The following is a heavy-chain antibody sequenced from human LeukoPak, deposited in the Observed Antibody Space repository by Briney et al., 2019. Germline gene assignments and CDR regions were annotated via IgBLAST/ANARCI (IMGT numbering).Heavy chain of an antibody. Sequence: ASVKVSCKASGYTFTGYYMHWVRQAPGRGLEWMGWINPNSGGTNYAQKFQGRVTMTRDTSISTAYMELSRLRSDDTAVYYCAREGFYCSSTSCTPFDYWGQGTLVTVSS. CDR2: INPNSGGT. J-gene: IGHJ4*02. V-gene: IGHV1-2*02. CDR3: AREGFYCSSTSCTPFDY. D-gene: IGHD2-2*01. CDR1: GYTFTGYY.